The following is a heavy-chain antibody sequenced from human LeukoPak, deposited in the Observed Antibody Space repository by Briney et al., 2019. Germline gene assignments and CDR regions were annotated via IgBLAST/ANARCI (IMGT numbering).Heavy chain of an antibody. CDR2: INQDGSEK. CDR3: ARAGLLWFGESKFGY. Sequence: GGSLRLSCAASGFTFSSYWMTWVRQAPGKGLEWVANINQDGSEKYYVDSVRGRFTISRDNAKNSLYLQMNSLRAEDTAVYYCARAGLLWFGESKFGYWGQGTLVTVSS. J-gene: IGHJ4*02. V-gene: IGHV3-7*01. CDR1: GFTFSSYW. D-gene: IGHD3-10*01.